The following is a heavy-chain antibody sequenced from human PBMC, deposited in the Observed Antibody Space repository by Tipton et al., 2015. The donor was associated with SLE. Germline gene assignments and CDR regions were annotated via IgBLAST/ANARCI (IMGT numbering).Heavy chain of an antibody. CDR1: GDTFSIYA. D-gene: IGHD1-26*01. V-gene: IGHV1-69*01. Sequence: QSGAEVKKPGSSVRVSCKASGDTFSIYAISWVRQAPGQGLEWMGGIIPIFATTNYAQRFQGRVTITADESTNTAYMELSSLRSGGTAVYYCAREGRASVGAAPYDYCGQGTLVSVSS. CDR2: IIPIFATT. J-gene: IGHJ4*02. CDR3: AREGRASVGAAPYDY.